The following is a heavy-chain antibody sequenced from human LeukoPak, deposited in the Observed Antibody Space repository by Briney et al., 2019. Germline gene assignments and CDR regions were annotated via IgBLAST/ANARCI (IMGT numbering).Heavy chain of an antibody. CDR3: ARTYYDFWSVLAAFDI. Sequence: GGSLRLSCAASGFIVSSNYMSWVRQAPGKGLEWVSVIYSGGSTYYADSVKGRFTISRDNAKNSLYLQMNSLRAEDTAVYYCARTYYDFWSVLAAFDIWGQGTMVTVSS. D-gene: IGHD3-3*01. J-gene: IGHJ3*02. CDR2: IYSGGST. CDR1: GFIVSSNY. V-gene: IGHV3-66*01.